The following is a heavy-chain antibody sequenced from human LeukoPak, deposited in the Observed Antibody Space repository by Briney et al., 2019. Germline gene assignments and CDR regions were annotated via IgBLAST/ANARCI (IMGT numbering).Heavy chain of an antibody. D-gene: IGHD1-26*01. J-gene: IGHJ4*02. CDR1: GFTVSSNY. CDR3: ARDVGSWGSYYFDY. CDR2: IYSGGST. V-gene: IGHV3-66*01. Sequence: GGSLRLSCAASGFTVSSNYMSWVRQAPGKGLEWVSVIYSGGSTYYADSVKGRFTISRDNSKNTLYLQMNSLRAEDTAVYYCARDVGSWGSYYFDYWGQGTLVTVSS.